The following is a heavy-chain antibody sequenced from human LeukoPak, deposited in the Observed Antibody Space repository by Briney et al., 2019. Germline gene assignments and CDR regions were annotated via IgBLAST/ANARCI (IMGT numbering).Heavy chain of an antibody. D-gene: IGHD3-9*01. CDR3: ARDTYDILTGYYKWAFDI. CDR1: GFTFSNAW. V-gene: IGHV3-21*06. CDR2: ISSSSSYI. Sequence: GGSLRLSCAASGFTFSNAWMSWVRQAPGKGLEWVSSISSSSSYIYYADSVKGRFTISRDNAKNSLYLQMNSLRAEDTAVYYCARDTYDILTGYYKWAFDIWGQGTMVTVSS. J-gene: IGHJ3*02.